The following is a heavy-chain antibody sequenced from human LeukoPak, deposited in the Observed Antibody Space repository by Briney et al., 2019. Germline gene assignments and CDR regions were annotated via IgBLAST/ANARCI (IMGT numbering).Heavy chain of an antibody. CDR2: INHSGST. V-gene: IGHV4-34*01. Sequence: SETLSLTCAVYGGSFSGYYWSWIRQPPGKGLEWIGEINHSGSTNYNPSLKSRVTISVDTPKNQFSLKLSSVTAADTAVYYCAREYPKGGSYWFDPWGQGTLVTVSS. J-gene: IGHJ5*02. D-gene: IGHD1-26*01. CDR1: GGSFSGYY. CDR3: AREYPKGGSYWFDP.